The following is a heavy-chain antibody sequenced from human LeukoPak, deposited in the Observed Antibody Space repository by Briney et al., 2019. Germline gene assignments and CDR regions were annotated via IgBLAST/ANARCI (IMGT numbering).Heavy chain of an antibody. Sequence: SETLSLTCTVSGGSISSGGYYWSWIRQHPGKGLEWMGYIYYSGSTYYNPSLKSRVTISVDTSKNQFSLKLSSVTAADTAVYYCARYLGYCSSTSCQGYWFDPWGQGTLVTVSS. CDR2: IYYSGST. CDR3: ARYLGYCSSTSCQGYWFDP. J-gene: IGHJ5*02. CDR1: GGSISSGGYY. D-gene: IGHD2-2*01. V-gene: IGHV4-31*03.